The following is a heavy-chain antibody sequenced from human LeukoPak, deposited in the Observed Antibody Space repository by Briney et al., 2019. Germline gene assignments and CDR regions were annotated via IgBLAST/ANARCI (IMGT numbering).Heavy chain of an antibody. D-gene: IGHD2-21*02. CDR1: GFTFSNYK. CDR2: ITRSSTYI. V-gene: IGHV3-21*06. Sequence: PGGSLRLSCAASGFTFSNYKMNWVRQAPGKGLEWVSSITRSSTYISYADSVRGRFTISRDNAKNSVYLQMNSLRAEDMAVYYCAGDSEVVTALSGYYYYYMDVWGKGTTVTISS. J-gene: IGHJ6*03. CDR3: AGDSEVVTALSGYYYYYMDV.